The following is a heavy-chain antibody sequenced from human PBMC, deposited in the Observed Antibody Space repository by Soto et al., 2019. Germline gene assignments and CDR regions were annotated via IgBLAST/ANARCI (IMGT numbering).Heavy chain of an antibody. CDR2: ISSSGSTI. J-gene: IGHJ6*02. Sequence: VGSLRLSCAASGFTFSSYEMNWVRQAPGNGLEWVSYISSSGSTIYYADSVKGRFTISRDNAKNSLYLQMNSLRAEDTAVYYCARDGITIFGVVDENTNRYGMDVWGQGTTVTVSS. CDR3: ARDGITIFGVVDENTNRYGMDV. D-gene: IGHD3-3*01. V-gene: IGHV3-48*03. CDR1: GFTFSSYE.